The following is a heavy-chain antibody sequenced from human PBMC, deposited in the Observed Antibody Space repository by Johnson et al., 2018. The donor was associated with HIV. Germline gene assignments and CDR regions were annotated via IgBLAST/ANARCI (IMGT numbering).Heavy chain of an antibody. V-gene: IGHV3-66*01. CDR1: GFTVSTNS. D-gene: IGHD3-10*01. Sequence: VQLVESGGGLVQPGGSLRLSCAASGFTVSTNSMSWVRQAPGKGLEWVSVIYSGGSTYYSDYVKGRFTISRDNSKNTLYLQMNSLRVEDTAVYYCASEVRGVLDIWGQGTMVTVSS. J-gene: IGHJ3*02. CDR2: IYSGGST. CDR3: ASEVRGVLDI.